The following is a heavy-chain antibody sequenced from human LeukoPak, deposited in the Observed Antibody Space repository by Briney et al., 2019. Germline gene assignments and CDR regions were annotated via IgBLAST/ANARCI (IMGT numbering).Heavy chain of an antibody. CDR1: GYTFTGYY. D-gene: IGHD4-17*01. CDR3: ARDRGDRYTWFDP. Sequence: VASVKVSCKASGYTFTGYYMHWVRQAPGQGLQWMGWINPNSGGTNYAQKFQGRVTMTRDTSISTAYMELSRLRSDDTAVYYCARDRGDRYTWFDPWGQGTLVTVSS. J-gene: IGHJ5*02. CDR2: INPNSGGT. V-gene: IGHV1-2*02.